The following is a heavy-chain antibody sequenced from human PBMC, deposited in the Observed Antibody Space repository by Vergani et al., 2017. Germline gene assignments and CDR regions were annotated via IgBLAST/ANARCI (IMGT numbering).Heavy chain of an antibody. D-gene: IGHD1-1*01. CDR3: ARDFLTRVTTLDYYYMGV. J-gene: IGHJ6*03. Sequence: QVQLVESGGNLVQPGRSLRLSCAAAGFKFSNFGMHWVRQVPGKGLEWVSVISYYGNKKNYADSVKGRFTISRDNSKNTLYLEMNALRAEDTAVYYCARDFLTRVTTLDYYYMGVWGKGTTVTVSS. CDR2: ISYYGNKK. CDR1: GFKFSNFG. V-gene: IGHV3-33*05.